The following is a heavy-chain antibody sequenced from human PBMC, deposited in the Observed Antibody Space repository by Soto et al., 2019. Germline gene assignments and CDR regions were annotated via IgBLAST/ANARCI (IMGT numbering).Heavy chain of an antibody. CDR2: IWYDGSNK. CDR3: ARGGYCSSTSCYRYYYCGMDV. Sequence: QVQLVESGGGVVQPGRSLRLSCAASGFTFSSYGMHWVRQAPGKGLEWVAVIWYDGSNKYYADSVKGRFTISRDNSKNTLYLQMNSLRAEDTAVYYCARGGYCSSTSCYRYYYCGMDVWGQGTTVTVSS. CDR1: GFTFSSYG. D-gene: IGHD2-2*01. V-gene: IGHV3-33*01. J-gene: IGHJ6*02.